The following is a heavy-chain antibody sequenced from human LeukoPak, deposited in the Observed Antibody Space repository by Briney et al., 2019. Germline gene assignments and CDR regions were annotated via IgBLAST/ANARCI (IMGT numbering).Heavy chain of an antibody. CDR3: ARVTPGGSMFDP. CDR1: GYTFTNYY. CDR2: INLSGGST. D-gene: IGHD3-10*01. Sequence: ASVKVSCKASGYTFTNYYMHWVRQAPGQGLEWMGLINLSGGSTSYAEKFQGRVIMTRDMSTTTDYMELSSLRSEDTAVYYCARVTPGGSMFDPWGQGTLVTVSS. J-gene: IGHJ5*02. V-gene: IGHV1-46*01.